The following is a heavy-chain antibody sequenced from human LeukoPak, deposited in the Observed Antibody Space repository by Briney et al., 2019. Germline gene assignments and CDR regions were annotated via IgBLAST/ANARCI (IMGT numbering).Heavy chain of an antibody. V-gene: IGHV3-33*01. Sequence: GRSLRLSCAASGFTFSTSGMHWVRQAPGKGLEWVAVIWYDGSNKHYAESVKGRFSISRDNSKSTLYLQMNSLRAEDTAVYYCARLVGDVTTWDCWGQGTLVTVSS. CDR1: GFTFSTSG. CDR2: IWYDGSNK. D-gene: IGHD1-26*01. CDR3: ARLVGDVTTWDC. J-gene: IGHJ4*02.